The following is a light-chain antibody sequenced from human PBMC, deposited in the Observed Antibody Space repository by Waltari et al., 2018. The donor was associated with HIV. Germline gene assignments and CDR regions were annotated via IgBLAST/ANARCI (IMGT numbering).Light chain of an antibody. V-gene: IGLV2-8*01. CDR2: EVS. J-gene: IGLJ3*02. Sequence: QSALTQPPSASGSPGQSVTISCSGTSSDVGGYNYVSWYQQHPGKAPKRMIYEVSKRSSGVPDRFSGSKSGNTASLTVSGLQAEDEADYYCSSYAGSSWVFGGGTKLTVL. CDR3: SSYAGSSWV. CDR1: SSDVGGYNY.